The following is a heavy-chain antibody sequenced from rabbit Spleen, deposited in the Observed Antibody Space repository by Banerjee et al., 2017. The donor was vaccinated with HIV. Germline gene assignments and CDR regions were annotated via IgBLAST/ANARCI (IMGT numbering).Heavy chain of an antibody. CDR2: IAGGSSGFT. CDR1: GFSFSSSYY. V-gene: IGHV1S40*01. D-gene: IGHD8-1*01. CDR3: ARDTGSSFSSYGMDL. J-gene: IGHJ6*01. Sequence: QSLEESGGDLVKPGASLTLTCTASGFSFSSSYYMCWVRQAPGKGLEWISCIAGGSSGFTYSATWAKGRFTISKTSSTTVTLQMTSLTVADTATYFCARDTGSSFSSYGMDLWGQGTLVTVS.